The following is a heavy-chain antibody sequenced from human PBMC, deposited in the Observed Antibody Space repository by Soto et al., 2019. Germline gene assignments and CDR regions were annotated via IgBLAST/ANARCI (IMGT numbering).Heavy chain of an antibody. J-gene: IGHJ4*02. CDR1: GYTFTSYA. CDR2: INAGNGNT. D-gene: IGHD2-21*01. V-gene: IGHV1-3*01. CDR3: ARDPGIVVGNIDY. Sequence: QVQLVQSGAEVKKPGASVKVSCKASGYTFTSYAMHWVRQAPGQRLEWMGWINAGNGNTKYSQKFQGRVTITRDTSASTAYMELSSLRSEDTAVYYCARDPGIVVGNIDYWGQGTLVTVSS.